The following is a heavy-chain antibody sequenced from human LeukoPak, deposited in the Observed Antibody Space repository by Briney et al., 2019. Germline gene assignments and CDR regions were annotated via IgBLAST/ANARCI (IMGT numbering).Heavy chain of an antibody. CDR3: AKGGLLVASFDY. D-gene: IGHD5-12*01. CDR2: ISSSSSYI. Sequence: GSLRLSCAASGFTFSSYSMNWVRQAPGKGLEWVSSISSSSSYIYYADSVKGRFTISRDNSKNTLYLQMNSLRAEDTAVYYCAKGGLLVASFDYWGQGTLVTVSS. J-gene: IGHJ4*02. CDR1: GFTFSSYS. V-gene: IGHV3-21*04.